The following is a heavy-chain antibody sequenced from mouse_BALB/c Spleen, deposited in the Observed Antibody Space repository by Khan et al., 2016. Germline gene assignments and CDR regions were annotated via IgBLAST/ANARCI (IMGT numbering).Heavy chain of an antibody. D-gene: IGHD1-1*01. CDR1: DFNIKDYY. J-gene: IGHJ2*01. CDR2: IDPENGDT. CDR3: NAIYYGSDVYFDY. V-gene: IGHV14-4*02. Sequence: EVQLQESGAELVRSGASVKLSCTASDFNIKDYYMHWVKQRPEQGLEWIGWIDPENGDTEYAPKFQGKATMTADTSSNAAYLQFSSLTSEDSAVYYCNAIYYGSDVYFDYWGQGTTLTVSS.